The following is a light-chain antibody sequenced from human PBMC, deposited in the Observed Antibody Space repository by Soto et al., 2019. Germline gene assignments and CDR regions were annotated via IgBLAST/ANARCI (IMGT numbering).Light chain of an antibody. CDR3: LHDHNYPWT. V-gene: IGKV1-6*01. Sequence: AIQMTQSPSSLSASVGDRVTITYRAIQVIRNDLGWYQQKPGKAPKLLIYGASNLQSGVPSRFSGSGSGTDFTLTITSLQPQDFATYYCLHDHNYPWTFGQGTKVDIK. J-gene: IGKJ1*01. CDR2: GAS. CDR1: QVIRND.